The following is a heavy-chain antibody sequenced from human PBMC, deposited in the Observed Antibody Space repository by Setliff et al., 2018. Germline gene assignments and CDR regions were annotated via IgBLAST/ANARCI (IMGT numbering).Heavy chain of an antibody. CDR2: INGDGSVA. Sequence: GGSLRLSCAASGFAFNTYWMHWVRQVPGKGLVWVARINGDGSVANYADAVKGRFTISRDNAKNTLYLQMNSLRAEDTAVYYCVKGSSASRPYWGQGTLVTVSS. V-gene: IGHV3-74*01. D-gene: IGHD2-2*01. J-gene: IGHJ4*02. CDR3: VKGSSASRPY. CDR1: GFAFNTYW.